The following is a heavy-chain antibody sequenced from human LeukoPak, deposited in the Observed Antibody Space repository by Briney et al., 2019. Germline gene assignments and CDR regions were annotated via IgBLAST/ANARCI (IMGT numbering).Heavy chain of an antibody. V-gene: IGHV1-18*01. J-gene: IGHJ1*01. CDR2: ISTDNGDT. Sequence: ASVKVSCKSFGYTFSTYGISWVRQAPGQGLEWMGWISTDNGDTTYAQKFQGRVTVTTDTSTGTAYMELRSLRSDDTAVYYCARDKAVTTEVTQHFQHWGQGTLVTVSS. CDR1: GYTFSTYG. CDR3: ARDKAVTTEVTQHFQH. D-gene: IGHD4-23*01.